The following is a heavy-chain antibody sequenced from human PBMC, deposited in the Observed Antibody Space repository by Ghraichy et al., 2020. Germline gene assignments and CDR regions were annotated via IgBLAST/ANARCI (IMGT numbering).Heavy chain of an antibody. V-gene: IGHV3-53*01. J-gene: IGHJ1*01. D-gene: IGHD6-13*01. CDR2: IYSGGST. Sequence: GGSLRLSCAASGFTVSSNYMSWVRQAPGKGLEWVSVIYSGGSTYYADSVKGRFTISRDNSKNTLYLQMNSLRAEDTAVYYCARVEVIAAAVISEYFQHWGQGTLVTVSS. CDR3: ARVEVIAAAVISEYFQH. CDR1: GFTVSSNY.